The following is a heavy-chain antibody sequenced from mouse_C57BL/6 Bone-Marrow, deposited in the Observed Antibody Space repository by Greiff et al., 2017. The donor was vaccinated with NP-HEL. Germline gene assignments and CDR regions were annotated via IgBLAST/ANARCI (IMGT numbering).Heavy chain of an antibody. Sequence: QVQLQQPGAELVKPGASVKMSCKASGYTFTSYWTTWVKQRPGQGLEWIGDIYPGSGSTNYNEKFKSKATLTVDTSSSTAYMQLSSLTSEDSAVYYCAREGSDFYDYEGFAYWGQGTLVTVSA. J-gene: IGHJ3*01. D-gene: IGHD2-4*01. CDR2: IYPGSGST. CDR3: AREGSDFYDYEGFAY. CDR1: GYTFTSYW. V-gene: IGHV1-55*01.